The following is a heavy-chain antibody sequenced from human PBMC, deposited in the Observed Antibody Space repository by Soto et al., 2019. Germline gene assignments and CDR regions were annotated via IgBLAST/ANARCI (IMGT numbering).Heavy chain of an antibody. CDR3: ARVGYCSGGSCYPHEYYFDY. D-gene: IGHD2-15*01. CDR1: GFTFSSYW. J-gene: IGHJ4*02. Sequence: GGSLRLSCAASGFTFSSYWMSWVRQAPGKGLEWVANIKQDGSEKYYVDSVKGRFTISRDNAKNSLYLQMNSLRAEDTAVYYCARVGYCSGGSCYPHEYYFDYWGQGTLVTVSS. V-gene: IGHV3-7*05. CDR2: IKQDGSEK.